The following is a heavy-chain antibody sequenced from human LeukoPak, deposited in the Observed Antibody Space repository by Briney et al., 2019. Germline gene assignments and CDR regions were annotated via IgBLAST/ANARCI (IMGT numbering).Heavy chain of an antibody. CDR2: VTGRGSST. J-gene: IGHJ4*02. CDR3: AKWGDFDILTGYYVSDF. Sequence: GGSLRLSCVASGFTFSNYAMSWVRQAPGKRLEWVSAVTGRGSSTYYADSVKVRFTISRDNSRTTLFLQMNSLRAEDTAIYYCAKWGDFDILTGYYVSDFWGQGTLVTVSS. CDR1: GFTFSNYA. D-gene: IGHD3-9*01. V-gene: IGHV3-23*01.